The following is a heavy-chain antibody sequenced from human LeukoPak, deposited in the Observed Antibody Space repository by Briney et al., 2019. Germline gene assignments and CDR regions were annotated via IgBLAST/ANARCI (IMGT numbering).Heavy chain of an antibody. CDR2: IYYSGST. Sequence: PSETLSLTCTVSGGSISSYYWSWIRQPPGKGLEWIGYIYYSGSTNYNPSLKSRVTISVDTSKNQFSLKLSSVTAADTAVYYCAREAVVQTSMAVYYFDYWGQGTLVTVSS. CDR1: GGSISSYY. D-gene: IGHD5-24*01. V-gene: IGHV4-59*01. CDR3: AREAVVQTSMAVYYFDY. J-gene: IGHJ4*02.